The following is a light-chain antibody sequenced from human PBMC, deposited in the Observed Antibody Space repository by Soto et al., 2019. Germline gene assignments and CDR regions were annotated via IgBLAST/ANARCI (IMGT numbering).Light chain of an antibody. CDR2: EVI. CDR3: SSNVVGTNLKI. CDR1: YSDVGGSNY. J-gene: IGLJ2*01. Sequence: QSALTQPPSASGSPGQSVTISCTGTYSDVGGSNYVSWYQQHPGKAPKLVIYEVIQRPSGVPDRFSGSRSGNTAPLTVSRLQAEDEADYYCSSNVVGTNLKIFGGGTKLTVL. V-gene: IGLV2-8*01.